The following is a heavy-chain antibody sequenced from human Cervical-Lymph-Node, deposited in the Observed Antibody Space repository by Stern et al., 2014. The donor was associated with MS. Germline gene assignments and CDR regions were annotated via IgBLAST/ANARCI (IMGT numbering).Heavy chain of an antibody. V-gene: IGHV3-53*04. J-gene: IGHJ3*02. CDR1: GFSVSSNY. CDR3: AILRTDTAMDTGAFDI. D-gene: IGHD5-18*01. CDR2: IYGGGKT. Sequence: EVQLVESGGGLVQPGGSLRLSCAASGFSVSSNYMNWVRQTPGKGLEWVSVIYGGGKTYYADSVKGRFTISRHNSENTLYLQMNSLRAEDTAVYYCAILRTDTAMDTGAFDIWGQGTMVTVSS.